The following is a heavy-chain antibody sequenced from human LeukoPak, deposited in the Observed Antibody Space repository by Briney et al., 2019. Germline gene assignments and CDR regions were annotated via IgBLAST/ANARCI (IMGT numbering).Heavy chain of an antibody. CDR2: IYYSGST. V-gene: IGHV4-59*12. CDR1: GGSISSYY. D-gene: IGHD2-2*01. Sequence: SETLSLTCTVSGGSISSYYWSWIRQPPGKGLEWVGYIYYSGSTNYNPSLKSRVTISVDTSKNQFSLKLSSVTAADTAVYYCARDSTGSARYCISTSCYPPYYYYMDVWGKGTTVTVSS. J-gene: IGHJ6*03. CDR3: ARDSTGSARYCISTSCYPPYYYYMDV.